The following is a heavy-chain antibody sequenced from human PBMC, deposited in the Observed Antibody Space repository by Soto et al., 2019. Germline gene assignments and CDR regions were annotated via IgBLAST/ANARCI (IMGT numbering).Heavy chain of an antibody. CDR3: AKVRYSSPMGYYYGMDV. Sequence: SVKVSCKASRVAFSKFIVTWVRQAPGLGLEWVGGIIPIFGTANYAQKFQGRVTITADESTSTSYMEVNNLRSEDTAVYYCAKVRYSSPMGYYYGMDVSGQGTTLTVSS. V-gene: IGHV1-69*13. CDR1: RVAFSKFI. D-gene: IGHD6-19*01. CDR2: IIPIFGTA. J-gene: IGHJ6*02.